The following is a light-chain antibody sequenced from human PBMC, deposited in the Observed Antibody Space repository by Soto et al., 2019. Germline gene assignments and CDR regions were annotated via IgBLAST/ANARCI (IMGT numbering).Light chain of an antibody. Sequence: QSVLTQPPSVSGAPRQRVTISCTGSSSNIGAGYDVHWYQQLPGTAPKLLIYGNSNRPSGVPDRFSGSKSGASASLAITGLHAEDEADYYCQAYDIRLTTWVFGGGTKVTVL. CDR1: SSNIGAGYD. V-gene: IGLV1-40*01. CDR3: QAYDIRLTTWV. CDR2: GNS. J-gene: IGLJ3*02.